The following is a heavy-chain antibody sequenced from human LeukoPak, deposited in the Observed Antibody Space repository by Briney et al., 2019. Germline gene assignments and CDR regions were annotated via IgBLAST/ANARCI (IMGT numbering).Heavy chain of an antibody. CDR3: ARKVVNGDLDY. Sequence: ASVKVSCKTSGYTFNSYYMHWVRQAPGQGLEWVGIINPTGDPTTYAQKFQGRVTMTSDMSTSTVYMELSSLRSDDTAVYYCARKVVNGDLDYWGQGTLVTVSS. J-gene: IGHJ4*02. CDR1: GYTFNSYY. V-gene: IGHV1-46*02. D-gene: IGHD4-17*01. CDR2: INPTGDPT.